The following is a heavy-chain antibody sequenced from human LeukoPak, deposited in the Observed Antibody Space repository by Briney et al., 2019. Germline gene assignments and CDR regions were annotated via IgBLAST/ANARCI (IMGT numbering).Heavy chain of an antibody. CDR3: ARAYRGSLLTSLFDY. D-gene: IGHD1-26*01. CDR2: IYTGGST. V-gene: IGHV4-61*02. CDR1: GGSISSGSYY. Sequence: SETLSLTCTVSGGSISSGSYYWSWIRQPAGKGLEWIGRIYTGGSTNYNPSLKSRVTISVDTSKNQFSLKLSSVTAADTAVYYCARAYRGSLLTSLFDYWGQGTLVTVSS. J-gene: IGHJ4*02.